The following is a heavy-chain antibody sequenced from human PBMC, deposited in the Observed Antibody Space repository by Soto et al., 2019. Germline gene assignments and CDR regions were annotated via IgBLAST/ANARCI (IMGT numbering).Heavy chain of an antibody. CDR1: DYSISSNYY. CDR3: VGSYYDMRWFDP. D-gene: IGHD3-16*01. V-gene: IGHV4-38-2*01. CDR2: IYHSERT. J-gene: IGHJ5*02. Sequence: SETLSLTCAVSDYSISSNYYWGWIRQHPGKGLEWIGSIYHSERTYYNPALKSRVTISEDTTKNQFSLKLSSVTAADTAMYYCVGSYYDMRWFDPWGQGTQLSVS.